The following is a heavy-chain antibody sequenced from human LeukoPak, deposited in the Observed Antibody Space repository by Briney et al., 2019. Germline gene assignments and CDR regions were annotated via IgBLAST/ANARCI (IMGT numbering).Heavy chain of an antibody. D-gene: IGHD6-19*01. CDR1: GFSFDVYA. CDR3: AKDLPSSGWSHFES. J-gene: IGHJ4*02. CDR2: ITWNSGHI. Sequence: GGSLRLSCAASGFSFDVYAMHWVRQIPGKGLEWVSGITWNSGHIGYAESVKGRFTISRDNAKSSLYSHMDSLRPEDTAFYYCAKDLPSSGWSHFESWGQGTLVTVSS. V-gene: IGHV3-9*01.